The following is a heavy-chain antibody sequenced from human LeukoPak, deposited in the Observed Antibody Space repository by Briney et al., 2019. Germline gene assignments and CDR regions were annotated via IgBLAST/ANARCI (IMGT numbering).Heavy chain of an antibody. CDR1: GGSFSGYY. J-gene: IGHJ4*02. Sequence: SETLSLTCAVYGGSFSGYYWSWIRQPPGKGLEWIGEINHSGSTNYNSSLKSRVTISLDTSKNHFSLKLSSVTAADTAVYYCARYAVVVTAYYFDYWGQGTLVTVSS. CDR3: ARYAVVVTAYYFDY. V-gene: IGHV4-34*01. D-gene: IGHD2-21*02. CDR2: INHSGST.